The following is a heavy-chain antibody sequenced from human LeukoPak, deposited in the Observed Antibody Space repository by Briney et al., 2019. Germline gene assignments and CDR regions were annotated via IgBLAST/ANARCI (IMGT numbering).Heavy chain of an antibody. V-gene: IGHV1-18*01. Sequence: ASVEVSCKASGYTFTSYGISWVRQAPGQGLEWMGWISAYNGNTNYAQKLQGRVTMTTDTSTSTAYMELSSLRSEDTAVYYCASPLSLSSGWYGAHRRTAFDIWGQGTMVTVSS. J-gene: IGHJ3*02. CDR2: ISAYNGNT. CDR1: GYTFTSYG. CDR3: ASPLSLSSGWYGAHRRTAFDI. D-gene: IGHD6-19*01.